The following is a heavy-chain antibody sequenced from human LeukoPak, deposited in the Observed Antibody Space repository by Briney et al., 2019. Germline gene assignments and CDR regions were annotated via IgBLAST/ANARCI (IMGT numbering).Heavy chain of an antibody. Sequence: SAKVSCKASGGTFSSYAISWVRQAPGQGLEWMGRIIPILGIANYAQKFQGRVTITADKSTSTAYMELSSLRSEDTAVYYCARGLYRSTPPNWGQGTLVTVSS. D-gene: IGHD4-11*01. CDR2: IIPILGIA. CDR3: ARGLYRSTPPN. V-gene: IGHV1-69*04. J-gene: IGHJ4*02. CDR1: GGTFSSYA.